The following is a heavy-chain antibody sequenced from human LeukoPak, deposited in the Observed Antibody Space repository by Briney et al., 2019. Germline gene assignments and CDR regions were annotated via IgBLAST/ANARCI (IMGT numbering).Heavy chain of an antibody. J-gene: IGHJ4*02. D-gene: IGHD3-22*01. CDR2: INHSGST. CDR1: GGSFSGYY. Sequence: SETLSLTCAVYGGSFSGYYWSWLRQPPGKGLEWIGEINHSGSTKYNPSLKSRVTISVDTSKNQFSLKLSSVTAADTAVYYCARGGTKTKYYYDSSGYSYWGQGTLVTVSS. V-gene: IGHV4-34*01. CDR3: ARGGTKTKYYYDSSGYSY.